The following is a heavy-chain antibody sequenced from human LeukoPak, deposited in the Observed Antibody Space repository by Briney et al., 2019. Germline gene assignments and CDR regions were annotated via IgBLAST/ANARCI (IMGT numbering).Heavy chain of an antibody. CDR1: GGSINTYY. J-gene: IGHJ4*02. CDR2: IHSSGST. CDR3: AKDNDFFDY. V-gene: IGHV4-4*07. Sequence: SETLSLTCSVSGGSINTYYWSCIRQPAGKGLEWIGRIHSSGSTHYNPSLKSRVTMSLDTSKNQFSLKLTSVTAADTAVYYCAKDNDFFDYWGQGTLVTVSS.